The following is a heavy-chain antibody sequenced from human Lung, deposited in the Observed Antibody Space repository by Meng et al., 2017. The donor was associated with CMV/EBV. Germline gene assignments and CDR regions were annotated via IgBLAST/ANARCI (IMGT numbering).Heavy chain of an antibody. CDR3: AREPGRGAFDI. D-gene: IGHD3-10*01. CDR2: IYSDGIST. Sequence: GESXKISCAVSGINFNTYWMHWVRQVPGKGLVWLSRIYSDGISTRYADSVKGRFTISRDNTKNTLYLQTNGLRAEDTAVYYCAREPGRGAFDIWGQGTMVTVSS. CDR1: GINFNTYW. V-gene: IGHV3-74*01. J-gene: IGHJ3*02.